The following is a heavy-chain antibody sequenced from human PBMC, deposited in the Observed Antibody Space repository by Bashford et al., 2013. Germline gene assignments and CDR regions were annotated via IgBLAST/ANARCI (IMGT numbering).Heavy chain of an antibody. CDR2: ISANNGHT. Sequence: ASVKVSCKASGYTFTNYAFVWVRQAPGQGLEWMGWISANNGHTNYAQKLQGRVTMTTDTSTTTAFLEMRNLRSDDTAVYYCARQETLSTISYFDHWGQGTLVTVSS. CDR1: GYTFTNYA. CDR3: ARQETLSTISYFDH. V-gene: IGHV1-18*01. J-gene: IGHJ4*02. D-gene: IGHD3-9*01.